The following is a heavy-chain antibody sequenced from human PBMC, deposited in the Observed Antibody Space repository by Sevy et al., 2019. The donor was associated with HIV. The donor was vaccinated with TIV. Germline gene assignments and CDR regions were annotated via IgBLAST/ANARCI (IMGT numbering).Heavy chain of an antibody. J-gene: IGHJ4*02. Sequence: GGSLRLSCAASGFTFSSYSMNWVRQAPGKGLEWVSSISSSSSYIYYADSVKGRFTISRDNAKNSLYLQMNSLRAEDTAVYYCVRDQDIVVVVAAVDYWGQGTLVTVS. V-gene: IGHV3-21*01. CDR2: ISSSSSYI. D-gene: IGHD2-15*01. CDR3: VRDQDIVVVVAAVDY. CDR1: GFTFSSYS.